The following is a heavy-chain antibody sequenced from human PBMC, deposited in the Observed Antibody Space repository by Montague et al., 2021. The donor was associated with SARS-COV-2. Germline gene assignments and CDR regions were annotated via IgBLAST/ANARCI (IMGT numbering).Heavy chain of an antibody. D-gene: IGHD3-9*01. Sequence: PALVKPTQTLTLTCTFSGFSLSTSGMCVSWIRQPPGKALEWLARIDWDDDKYYSTSLKTRLTISKDTSKNQVVLTMTNMDPVDTATYYCARIRYDILTGYQTLFDXWGQGTLATVSS. J-gene: IGHJ4*02. CDR2: IDWDDDK. CDR3: ARIRYDILTGYQTLFDX. CDR1: GFSLSTSGMC. V-gene: IGHV2-70*11.